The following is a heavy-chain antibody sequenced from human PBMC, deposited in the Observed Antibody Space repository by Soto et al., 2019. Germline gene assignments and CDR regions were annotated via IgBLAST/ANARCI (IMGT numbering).Heavy chain of an antibody. D-gene: IGHD2-15*01. Sequence: SETLSLTCAVYGGSFSGYYWSWIRQPPGKGLEWIGGINLDGSTNYNPSLKSRVTISVDPSKNQFSLTLSPVTAADTAVYYCAVGQYLAWSPYWGQGALVTVSS. CDR2: INLDGST. CDR3: AVGQYLAWSPY. J-gene: IGHJ4*02. CDR1: GGSFSGYY. V-gene: IGHV4-34*01.